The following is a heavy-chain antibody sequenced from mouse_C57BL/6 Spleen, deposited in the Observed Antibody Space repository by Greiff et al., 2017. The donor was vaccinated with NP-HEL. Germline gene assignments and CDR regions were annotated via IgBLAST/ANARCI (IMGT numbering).Heavy chain of an antibody. Sequence: SGAELVRPGASVKMSCKASGYTFTSYNMHWVKQTPRQGLEWIGAIYPGNGDTYYNQKFKGKATLTVDKSSSTAYMQLSSLTSEDSAVYFCASRYGSSYYAMDYWGQGTSVTVSS. CDR2: IYPGNGDT. CDR1: GYTFTSYN. V-gene: IGHV1-12*01. D-gene: IGHD1-1*01. J-gene: IGHJ4*01. CDR3: ASRYGSSYYAMDY.